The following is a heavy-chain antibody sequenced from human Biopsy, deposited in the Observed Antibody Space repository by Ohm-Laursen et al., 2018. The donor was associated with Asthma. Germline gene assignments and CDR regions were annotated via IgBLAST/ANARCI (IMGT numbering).Heavy chain of an antibody. CDR2: IYSGGTS. Sequence: GSLRLSCAASGFTVSRDYMFWVRQAPGKGLEWVSVIYSGGTSHTADSVRGRFTISRDYSKNTLYLQMHSLRAEDTAGYYCAGGGSGGWAQYYFEHWGQGTLVTVSS. CDR1: GFTVSRDY. D-gene: IGHD6-19*01. V-gene: IGHV3-53*01. J-gene: IGHJ4*02. CDR3: AGGGSGGWAQYYFEH.